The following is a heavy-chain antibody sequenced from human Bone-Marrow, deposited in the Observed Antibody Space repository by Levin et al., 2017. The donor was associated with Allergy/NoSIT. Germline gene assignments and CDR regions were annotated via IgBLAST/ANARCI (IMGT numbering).Heavy chain of an antibody. J-gene: IGHJ4*02. CDR3: ARDSGRYYY. CDR1: GFTFSRYW. V-gene: IGHV3-7*04. D-gene: IGHD5-12*01. Sequence: GGSLRLSCAASGFTFSRYWMSWVRQAPGKGLEWVANIRQDGNEIYYMDSVKGRFTISRDNAKNSLYLQMNSLRAEDTAVYYCARDSGRYYYWGQGTLVTVSS. CDR2: IRQDGNEI.